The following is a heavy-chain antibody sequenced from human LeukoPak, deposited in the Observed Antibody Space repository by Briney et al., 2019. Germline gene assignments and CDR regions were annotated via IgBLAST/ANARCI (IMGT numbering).Heavy chain of an antibody. CDR3: VRHDETTIYSGMDV. CDR2: IYHSGST. Sequence: SETLSLTCTVSGGSISSSSYYWNWIRQPPGKGLEWIGNIYHSGSTYYNPSLKSRVTISVDTSKNQLSLKLSSVTAADTAIYYCVRHDETTIYSGMDVWGQGTTVTVSS. D-gene: IGHD3-3*01. CDR1: GGSISSSSYY. V-gene: IGHV4-39*01. J-gene: IGHJ6*02.